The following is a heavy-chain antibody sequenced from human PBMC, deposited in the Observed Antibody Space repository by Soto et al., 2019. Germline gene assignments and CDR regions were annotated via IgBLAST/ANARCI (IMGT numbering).Heavy chain of an antibody. CDR2: IYYSGST. CDR1: GGSISSYY. V-gene: IGHV4-59*08. D-gene: IGHD6-6*01. J-gene: IGHJ4*02. Sequence: QVQLQESGPGLVKPSETLSLTCTVSGGSISSYYWSWIRQPPGKGLEWIGYIYYSGSTNYNPSLKSRVTTSVDTSKTQFSLKLSSVTAADTAVYYCARVEYSSSSPFDYWGQGTLVTVSS. CDR3: ARVEYSSSSPFDY.